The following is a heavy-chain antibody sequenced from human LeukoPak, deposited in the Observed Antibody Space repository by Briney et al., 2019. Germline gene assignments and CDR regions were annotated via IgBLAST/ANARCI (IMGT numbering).Heavy chain of an antibody. J-gene: IGHJ6*03. CDR2: ISSSGSTI. V-gene: IGHV3-11*04. Sequence: GGSLRLSCAASGFTFSDYYMSWIRQAPGKGLEWVSYISSSGSTIYYADSVKGRFTISRDNAKNSLYLQMNSLRAEDTAVYYCAKSYYYGSGSLLLYYYYYMDVWGKGTTVTVSS. CDR3: AKSYYYGSGSLLLYYYYYMDV. CDR1: GFTFSDYY. D-gene: IGHD3-10*01.